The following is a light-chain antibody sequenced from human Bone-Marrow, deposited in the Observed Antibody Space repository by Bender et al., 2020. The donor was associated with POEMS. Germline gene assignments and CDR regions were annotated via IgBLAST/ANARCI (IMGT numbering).Light chain of an antibody. J-gene: IGLJ3*02. CDR1: SSDIGASRY. Sequence: QSALTQPPSASGSPGQSVTISCTGTSSDIGASRYVSWYQQHPDSAPRLIIYEVNQRPSGVPARFSGSSSGAERYLTISSLQAEDEADYYCQTWGTGVWVFGGGTKLTVL. V-gene: IGLV2-8*01. CDR2: EVN. CDR3: QTWGTGVWV.